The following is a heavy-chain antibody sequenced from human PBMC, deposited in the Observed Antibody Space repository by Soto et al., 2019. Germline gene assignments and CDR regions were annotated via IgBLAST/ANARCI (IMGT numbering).Heavy chain of an antibody. Sequence: SVKVSCKASGGTFSSYAISWVRQAPGQGLEWMGGIIPIFGTANYAQRFQGRVTITADESTSTAYMELSSLRSEDTAVYYCARGIRITMVRGVSYYYYGMDVWGQGTTVTVSS. CDR1: GGTFSSYA. J-gene: IGHJ6*02. V-gene: IGHV1-69*13. CDR2: IIPIFGTA. D-gene: IGHD3-10*01. CDR3: ARGIRITMVRGVSYYYYGMDV.